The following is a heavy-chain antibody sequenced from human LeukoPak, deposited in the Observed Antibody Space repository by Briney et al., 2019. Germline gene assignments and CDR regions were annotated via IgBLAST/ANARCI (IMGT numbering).Heavy chain of an antibody. V-gene: IGHV1-69*13. D-gene: IGHD2-2*01. J-gene: IGHJ3*02. CDR3: AGGYCSSSSCYRIREDAFDI. Sequence: SVKVSCKASGGTFSSYAISWVRQAPGQGLEWMGGIIPIFGTANYAQKFQGRVTITADESTSTAYMELSSLRSEDTAVYYCAGGYCSSSSCYRIREDAFDIWGQGTMVTVSS. CDR1: GGTFSSYA. CDR2: IIPIFGTA.